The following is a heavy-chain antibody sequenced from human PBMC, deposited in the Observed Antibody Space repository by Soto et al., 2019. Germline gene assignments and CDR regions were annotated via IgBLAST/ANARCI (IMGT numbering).Heavy chain of an antibody. V-gene: IGHV3-23*01. CDR1: GYSFSTYA. CDR3: AKETLASAYADY. J-gene: IGHJ4*02. Sequence: EVQLLDSGGGLVQPGGSLRLSCAASGYSFSTYAMSWVRQAPGKGLEWVSAISGSGDTTYYADSVKGRFTISRDNSKNTVYLQRNSLRAEDTAVYYCAKETLASAYADYWGQGTLVTVSS. D-gene: IGHD2-2*01. CDR2: ISGSGDTT.